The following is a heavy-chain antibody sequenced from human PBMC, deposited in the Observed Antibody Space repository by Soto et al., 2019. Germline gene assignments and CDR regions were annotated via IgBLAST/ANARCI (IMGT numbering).Heavy chain of an antibody. CDR2: INHRGST. CDR1: GGSISSYY. Sequence: SEILSLTCTVSGGSISSYYWSWIRQPPGKGLEWIGEINHRGSTNYNPSLKSRVTISVDTSRKQFSLNLNSVTAADTAVYYCARTIMTGYEYNWFDPWGQGTPVTSPQ. J-gene: IGHJ5*02. V-gene: IGHV4-34*01. CDR3: ARTIMTGYEYNWFDP. D-gene: IGHD3-9*01.